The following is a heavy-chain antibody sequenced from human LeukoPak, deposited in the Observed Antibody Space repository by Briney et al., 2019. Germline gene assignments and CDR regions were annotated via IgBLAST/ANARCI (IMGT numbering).Heavy chain of an antibody. CDR2: IYHSGST. CDR3: ARAGYCSSTSCYSGYFDY. J-gene: IGHJ4*02. CDR1: GFTFSNAW. D-gene: IGHD2-2*02. Sequence: GSLRLSCAASGFTFSNAWMSWVRQAPGKGLEWIGEIYHSGSTNYNPSLKSRVTISVDTSKNQFSLKLSSVTAADTAVYYCARAGYCSSTSCYSGYFDYWGQGTLVTVSS. V-gene: IGHV4-4*02.